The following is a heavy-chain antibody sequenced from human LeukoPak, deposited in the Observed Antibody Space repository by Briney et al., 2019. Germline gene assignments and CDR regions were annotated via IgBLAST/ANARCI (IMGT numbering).Heavy chain of an antibody. CDR1: GGSISSDSYH. CDR3: ARPYCSAGNCYSNFDS. V-gene: IGHV4-39*07. Sequence: SETLSLTCTVSGGSISSDSYHWGWIRQPPGKGLEWIGEINHSGSTNYNPSLKSRVTISVDTSKKQFSLKLSSVTAADTAVYYCARPYCSAGNCYSNFDSWGQGTLVTVSS. D-gene: IGHD2-15*01. J-gene: IGHJ4*02. CDR2: INHSGST.